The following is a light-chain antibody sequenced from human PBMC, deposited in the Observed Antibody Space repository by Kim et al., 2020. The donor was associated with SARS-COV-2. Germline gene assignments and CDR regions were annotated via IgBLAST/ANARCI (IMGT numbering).Light chain of an antibody. CDR2: GAS. CDR1: QTTSSY. J-gene: IGKJ4*01. V-gene: IGKV1-39*01. CDR3: QQSYSMPFT. Sequence: VGAIVTINCRASQTTSSYLNWDQQNAGKAPKLLIYGASSWQRWSPSRFSGSGSGTDFTLSITSLQPEDFATYYCQQSYSMPFTFGGGTKVDIK.